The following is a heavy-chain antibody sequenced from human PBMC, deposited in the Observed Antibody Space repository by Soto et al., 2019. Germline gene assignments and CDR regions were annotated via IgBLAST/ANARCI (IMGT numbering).Heavy chain of an antibody. V-gene: IGHV3-66*01. D-gene: IGHD5-18*01. J-gene: IGHJ4*02. CDR1: GFSVSRNY. CDR2: IYSGGTT. Sequence: GGSLRLSCAASGFSVSRNYIGWVRQAPGKGLQWISVIYSGGTTYYPDSVKGRFIISRDNSKNTVFLQMNSLRAEDTAIYYCAKGYSYAFDSWGPGTLVTVSS. CDR3: AKGYSYAFDS.